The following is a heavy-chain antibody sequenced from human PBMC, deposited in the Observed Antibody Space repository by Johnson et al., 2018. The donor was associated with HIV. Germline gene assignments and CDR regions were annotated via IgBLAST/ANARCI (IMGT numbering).Heavy chain of an antibody. CDR3: VTADRGSA. D-gene: IGHD1-26*01. Sequence: VQLVESGGGVVQPGRSLRLSCAASGFTFSSYGVHWVRQAPGKGLEWVAVIWYDGSNKYYADSVKGRFTISRDNSKNTLHLQMKSLRAEDTAVYYCVTADRGSAWGQGTTVTVSS. V-gene: IGHV3-33*01. CDR1: GFTFSSYG. CDR2: IWYDGSNK. J-gene: IGHJ3*01.